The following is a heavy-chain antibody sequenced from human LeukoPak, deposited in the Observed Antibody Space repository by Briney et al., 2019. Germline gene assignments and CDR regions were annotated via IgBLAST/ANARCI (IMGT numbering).Heavy chain of an antibody. Sequence: PGQSLRLSCAASGFTFNDYYMSWIRQAPGKGLEWVSLISSSGGTIYYADSVKGRFTISRDNAKNSLSLQMNSLRAEDTAVYYCARADWNDDGIPDYWGQGTLVTVSS. J-gene: IGHJ4*02. D-gene: IGHD1-1*01. CDR1: GFTFNDYY. CDR2: ISSSGGTI. V-gene: IGHV3-11*01. CDR3: ARADWNDDGIPDY.